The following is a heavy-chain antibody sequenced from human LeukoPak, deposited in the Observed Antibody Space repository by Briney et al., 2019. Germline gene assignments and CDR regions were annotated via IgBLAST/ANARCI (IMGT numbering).Heavy chain of an antibody. V-gene: IGHV4-34*01. J-gene: IGHJ5*02. D-gene: IGHD3-10*01. CDR3: ARGGITMVRGVIRPNWFDP. CDR2: INHSGST. CDR1: GGSFSGYY. Sequence: SETLSLTCAVYGGSFSGYYWSWIRQPPGKGLEWIGEINHSGSTNYNPSLKSRVTISVDTSKNQFSLKLSSVTAADTAVYYCARGGITMVRGVIRPNWFDPWGQGTLVTVSS.